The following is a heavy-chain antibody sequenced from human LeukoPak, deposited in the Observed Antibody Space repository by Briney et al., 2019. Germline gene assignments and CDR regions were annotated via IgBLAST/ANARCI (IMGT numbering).Heavy chain of an antibody. CDR3: ARDQVNTVTTHRVVYYYYYMDV. J-gene: IGHJ6*03. CDR2: IKQDGSEK. Sequence: PGGSLRLSCAASGFTFSSYWMSWVRQAPGKGLEWVANIKQDGSEKCYVDSVKGRFTISRDNAKNSLYLQMNSLRAEDTAVYYCARDQVNTVTTHRVVYYYYYMDVWGKGTTVTVSS. CDR1: GFTFSSYW. D-gene: IGHD4-11*01. V-gene: IGHV3-7*01.